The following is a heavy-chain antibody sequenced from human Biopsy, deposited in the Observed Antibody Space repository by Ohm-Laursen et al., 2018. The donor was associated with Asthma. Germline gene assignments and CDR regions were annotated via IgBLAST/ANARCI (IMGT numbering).Heavy chain of an antibody. CDR1: GFSFGDYF. CDR2: ISSSGSTK. CDR3: ARVLESSSWGPFYFFTLDV. Sequence: SLRLSCAATGFSFGDYFMTWVRRAPGKGLEWVASISSSGSTKYPSESVLGRCTISRDNTQKSMSLELRSLRVEDTAIYYCARVLESSSWGPFYFFTLDVWGQGTPVAVSS. D-gene: IGHD6-13*01. V-gene: IGHV3-11*01. J-gene: IGHJ6*02.